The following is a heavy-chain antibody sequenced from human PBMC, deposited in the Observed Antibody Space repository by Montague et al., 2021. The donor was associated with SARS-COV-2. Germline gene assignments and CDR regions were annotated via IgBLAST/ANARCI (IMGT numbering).Heavy chain of an antibody. CDR1: SDSINSYY. D-gene: IGHD4/OR15-4a*01. V-gene: IGHV4-4*08. CDR2: VYSSETT. J-gene: IGHJ4*02. Sequence: SETLFLTCTVSSDSINSYYWGWIRQPPGKRLEWLGYVYSSETTNYNPSLNSRIAISVDTSKNQFSLRLDSVTAADTAIYYCATLTQSNGDFWGQGALVTVS. CDR3: ATLTQSNGDF.